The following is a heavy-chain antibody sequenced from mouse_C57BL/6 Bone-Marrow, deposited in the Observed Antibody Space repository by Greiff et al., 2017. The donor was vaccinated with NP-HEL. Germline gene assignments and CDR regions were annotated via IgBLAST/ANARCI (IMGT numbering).Heavy chain of an antibody. D-gene: IGHD1-1*01. CDR2: INPSSDYT. J-gene: IGHJ2*01. CDR1: GYTFTSYT. CDR3: ARTLILHEDYFDY. V-gene: IGHV1-4*01. Sequence: VQLQQSGAELARPGASVKMSCKASGYTFTSYTMHWVKQRPGQGLEWIGYINPSSDYTKYNQKFKDKATLTADKSSSTAYMQLSSLTSEDSAVYYCARTLILHEDYFDYWGQGTTLTVSS.